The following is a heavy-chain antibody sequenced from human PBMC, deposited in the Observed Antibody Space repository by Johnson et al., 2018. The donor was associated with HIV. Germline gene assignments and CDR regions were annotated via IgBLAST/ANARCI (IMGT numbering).Heavy chain of an antibody. CDR1: GFTFSNYW. V-gene: IGHV3-74*03. D-gene: IGHD2-21*01. CDR3: ARGGGDYYREAFDI. J-gene: IGHJ3*02. Sequence: VQLVESGGGLVQPGRSLRLSCAASGFTFSNYWMQWVRQAPGKGLMCVSHINSDGSSTTYADSVKGRFTISRDNAKNTLYLQMNSLRAEDTAVYYCARGGGDYYREAFDIWGQGTMVTVSS. CDR2: INSDGSST.